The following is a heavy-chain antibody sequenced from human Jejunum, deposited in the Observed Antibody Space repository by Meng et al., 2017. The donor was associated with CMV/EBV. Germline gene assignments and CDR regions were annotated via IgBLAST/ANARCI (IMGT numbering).Heavy chain of an antibody. CDR1: FNTYS. D-gene: IGHD6-13*01. Sequence: FNTYSMNWVRQAPGKGLEWIAYISSNSNSLLYADSVRGRFSISRDNAKNSLSLDMSSLTAEDTAVYYCARLSAAGNYFYYYGLDGWGPGTRVTVSS. V-gene: IGHV3-48*04. CDR2: ISSNSNSL. J-gene: IGHJ6*02. CDR3: ARLSAAGNYFYYYGLDG.